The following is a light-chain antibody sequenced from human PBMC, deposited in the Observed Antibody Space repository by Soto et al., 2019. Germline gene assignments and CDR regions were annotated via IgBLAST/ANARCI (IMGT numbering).Light chain of an antibody. Sequence: EIVMTQSQATLSVSPGERATLSCRASQSVGSDLAWYQHTTCKAPRLLIYAASTSDTGVPGRFSGSGSGTDFKLTISSLQSEACAVYYCQQYNNWPRTFGGETQVESK. J-gene: IGKJ4*01. V-gene: IGKV3-15*01. CDR2: AAS. CDR1: QSVGSD. CDR3: QQYNNWPRT.